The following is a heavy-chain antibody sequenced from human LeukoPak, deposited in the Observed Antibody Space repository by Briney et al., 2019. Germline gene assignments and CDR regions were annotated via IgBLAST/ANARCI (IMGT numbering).Heavy chain of an antibody. V-gene: IGHV4-61*02. CDR2: IYTSGST. D-gene: IGHD3-22*01. Sequence: MSSETLSLTCTVAGGSISSGSYYWSWIRQPAGKGLEWIGRIYTSGSTNYNPSLKSRVTISVDTSKNQFSLKLSSVTAADTAVYYCARVNYYDSSGYYYPEYWGQGTLVTVSS. CDR1: GGSISSGSYY. CDR3: ARVNYYDSSGYYYPEY. J-gene: IGHJ4*02.